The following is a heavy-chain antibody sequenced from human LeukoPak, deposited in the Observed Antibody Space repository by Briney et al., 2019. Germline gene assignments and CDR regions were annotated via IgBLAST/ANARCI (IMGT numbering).Heavy chain of an antibody. V-gene: IGHV3-30*02. CDR1: GFTFRSSG. Sequence: PGGSLRLSCAASGFTFRSSGMHWVRQAPGKGLEWVAFTQYDGSDKSYADSVKGRFTISRDNSKNTLYLQMNSLRAEDTAVYYCARELGYSYGYLGFDYWGQGTLVTVSS. J-gene: IGHJ4*02. D-gene: IGHD5-18*01. CDR3: ARELGYSYGYLGFDY. CDR2: TQYDGSDK.